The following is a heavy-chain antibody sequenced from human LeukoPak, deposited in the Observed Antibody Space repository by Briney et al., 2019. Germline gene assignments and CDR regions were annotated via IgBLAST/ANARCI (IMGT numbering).Heavy chain of an antibody. J-gene: IGHJ4*02. D-gene: IGHD6-13*01. CDR3: ARPGYSSSWSAFDY. CDR1: GYSFTSYW. CDR2: IYPGDSDT. V-gene: IGHV5-51*01. Sequence: GESLEISCKGSGYSFTSYWIGWVRPLPGKGLEWMGIIYPGDSDTRYSPSFQGQVTISADKSISTAYLQWSSLKASDTAMYYCARPGYSSSWSAFDYWGQGTLVTVSS.